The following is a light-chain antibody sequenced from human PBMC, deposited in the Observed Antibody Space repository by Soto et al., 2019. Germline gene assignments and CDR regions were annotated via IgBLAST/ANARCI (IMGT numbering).Light chain of an antibody. CDR1: QSISSW. V-gene: IGKV1-5*03. Sequence: DIQMTQSPSTLSASVGDRVTITCRASQSISSWLAWYQQKPGKAPKLLIYKASFLESGVPSRFSGSGSGTEFTLTISSLQADDFATYYCQQYNSYSTFGQGTKVEIK. J-gene: IGKJ1*01. CDR2: KAS. CDR3: QQYNSYST.